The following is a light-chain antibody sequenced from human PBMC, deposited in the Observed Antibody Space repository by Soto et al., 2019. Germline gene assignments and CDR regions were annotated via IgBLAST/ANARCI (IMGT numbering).Light chain of an antibody. J-gene: IGLJ2*01. CDR1: SGNIASNY. V-gene: IGLV6-57*04. Sequence: NFMLTQPHSVSEFPGKTVTISCTRSSGNIASNYVQWYKQRPGSGPATVIYENKQRPSGVPDRFSGSIDSSSNSASLTISGLKTEDEADYFCQSYETGSVIFGGGTKLTVL. CDR3: QSYETGSVI. CDR2: ENK.